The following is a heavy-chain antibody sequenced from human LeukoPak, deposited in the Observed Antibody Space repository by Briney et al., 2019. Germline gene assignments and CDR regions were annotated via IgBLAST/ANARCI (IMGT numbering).Heavy chain of an antibody. Sequence: GASVKVSCKASGYTFTGYYMHWVRQAPGQGLEWMGWINPNSGGTNYAQKFQGRVTMTRDTSISTAYMELSRLRSDDTAVYYCARENDFGSYYAFDIWGQGTMVTVSS. CDR3: ARENDFGSYYAFDI. V-gene: IGHV1-2*02. CDR2: INPNSGGT. CDR1: GYTFTGYY. J-gene: IGHJ3*02. D-gene: IGHD1-26*01.